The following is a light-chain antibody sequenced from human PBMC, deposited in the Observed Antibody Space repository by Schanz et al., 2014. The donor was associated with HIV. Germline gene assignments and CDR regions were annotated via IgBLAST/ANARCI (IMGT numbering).Light chain of an antibody. CDR3: SSYTTNRTMA. V-gene: IGLV1-36*01. Sequence: QSVLTQPPSVSEAPRQRVTISCSGSRSNVGNNPVNWYQQLPGKAPKLVIYYDDLLPSGVSDRFSGSKSGNTASLTISGLQADDEGDYYCSSYTTNRTMAFGGGTKLTVL. CDR1: RSNVGNNP. CDR2: YDD. J-gene: IGLJ2*01.